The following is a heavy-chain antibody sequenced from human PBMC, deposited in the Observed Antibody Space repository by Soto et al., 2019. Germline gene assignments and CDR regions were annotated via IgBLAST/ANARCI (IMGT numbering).Heavy chain of an antibody. CDR1: GYTFTSYG. CDR2: ISAYNGNT. Sequence: GASVKVSCKASGYTFTSYGISWVRQAPGQGLEWMGWISAYNGNTNYAQKLQGRVTMTTDTSTSTAYMELRSLRSDDTAVYYCARVGGISCSSTSCYVGRQQYNWFDPWGQGTLVTVSS. J-gene: IGHJ5*02. D-gene: IGHD2-2*01. CDR3: ARVGGISCSSTSCYVGRQQYNWFDP. V-gene: IGHV1-18*01.